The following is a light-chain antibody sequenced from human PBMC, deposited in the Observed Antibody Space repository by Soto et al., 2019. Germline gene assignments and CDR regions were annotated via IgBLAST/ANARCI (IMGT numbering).Light chain of an antibody. V-gene: IGLV2-11*01. J-gene: IGLJ1*01. CDR1: SSDVGTYNY. CDR3: CSYAGSYIFV. CDR2: DVS. Sequence: QSVLIQPSSVSGSPGQSVTISCTGTSSDVGTYNYVSWYRQHPGKAPKLMISDVSKRPSGVPDRFSGSKSDNTASLTISGLQAEDEGDYYCCSYAGSYIFVFGTGTKVTVL.